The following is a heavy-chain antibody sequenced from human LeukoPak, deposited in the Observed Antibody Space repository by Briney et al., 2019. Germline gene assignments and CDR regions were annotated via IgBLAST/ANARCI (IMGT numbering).Heavy chain of an antibody. Sequence: PGGSLRLSCAASGFTVSSNYMSWVRQAPGKGLEWVSVIYSGGSTYYADSVKGRFTISRDNPKNTLYLQMNSLRGEDTAVYYCARVVVSSSSDYFDYWGQGTLVTVSS. CDR1: GFTVSSNY. J-gene: IGHJ4*02. D-gene: IGHD6-6*01. CDR2: IYSGGST. CDR3: ARVVVSSSSDYFDY. V-gene: IGHV3-53*05.